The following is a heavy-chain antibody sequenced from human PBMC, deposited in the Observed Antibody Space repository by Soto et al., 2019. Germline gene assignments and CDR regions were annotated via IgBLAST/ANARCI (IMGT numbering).Heavy chain of an antibody. CDR2: ISFDGRSK. CDR3: AKGLVPAAKTSLNDY. J-gene: IGHJ4*02. V-gene: IGHV3-30*18. Sequence: GGSLRLSCVASGFSFSNYGMHWVRQAPGKGLEWVAGISFDGRSKDLADSVKGRCTISRDSSKNTVYLQMNSLRAEDTAVYHCAKGLVPAAKTSLNDYWGQGTLVTVSS. CDR1: GFSFSNYG. D-gene: IGHD2-2*01.